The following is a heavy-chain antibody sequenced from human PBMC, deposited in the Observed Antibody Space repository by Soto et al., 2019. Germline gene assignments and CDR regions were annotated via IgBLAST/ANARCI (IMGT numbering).Heavy chain of an antibody. V-gene: IGHV3-23*01. CDR3: AKDLDGAVAGPPRGDAFDI. D-gene: IGHD6-19*01. Sequence: GGSLRLSCAASGFTFSSYAMSWVRQAPGKGLEWVSGISGSGGSTYYAESVKGRFTISRDNSKNTLFLQMNSLRAEDTAVYYFAKDLDGAVAGPPRGDAFDIWGQGTMVTVSS. CDR1: GFTFSSYA. J-gene: IGHJ3*02. CDR2: ISGSGGST.